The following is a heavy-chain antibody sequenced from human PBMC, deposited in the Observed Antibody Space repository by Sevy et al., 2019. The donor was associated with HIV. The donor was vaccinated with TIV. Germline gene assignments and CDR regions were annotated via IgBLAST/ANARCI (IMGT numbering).Heavy chain of an antibody. D-gene: IGHD3-16*01. Sequence: GGSLRLSCAASGFTFSDYYMSWIRQAPGKGLEWVSYISSSGSTIYYADSVKGRFTISRDNAKNSLYLQMNSLGAEDTAVYYCASDLAGSWGGFHDAFDIWGQGTMVTVSS. V-gene: IGHV3-11*01. J-gene: IGHJ3*02. CDR1: GFTFSDYY. CDR3: ASDLAGSWGGFHDAFDI. CDR2: ISSSGSTI.